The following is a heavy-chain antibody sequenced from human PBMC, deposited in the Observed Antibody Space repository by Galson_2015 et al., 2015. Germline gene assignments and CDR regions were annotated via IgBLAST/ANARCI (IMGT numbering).Heavy chain of an antibody. J-gene: IGHJ6*03. Sequence: LRLSCAASGFSFSSYSMNWVRQAPGKGLEWVSSITSSSTSYIYYADSVKGRFTISRDNAKNSLYLQMSRLRVEDTAVYYCARVPGIAARRNHYHMDVWGKGTTVTIS. CDR1: GFSFSSYS. D-gene: IGHD6-6*01. CDR2: ITSSSTSYI. CDR3: ARVPGIAARRNHYHMDV. V-gene: IGHV3-21*01.